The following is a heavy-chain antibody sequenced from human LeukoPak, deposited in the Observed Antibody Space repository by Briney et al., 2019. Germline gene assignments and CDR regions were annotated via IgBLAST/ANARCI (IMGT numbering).Heavy chain of an antibody. CDR1: GGSISSGSYY. V-gene: IGHV4-61*09. Sequence: SETLSLTCTVSGGSISSGSYYWSWIRQPAGKGLEWVGHIHSSGSTNYNSSLKSRVTMSVDTSKNQLSLNLSSVTAADTAVYYCARINFGVVRGDFDYWGQGTLVTVSS. CDR3: ARINFGVVRGDFDY. J-gene: IGHJ4*02. CDR2: IHSSGST. D-gene: IGHD3-3*01.